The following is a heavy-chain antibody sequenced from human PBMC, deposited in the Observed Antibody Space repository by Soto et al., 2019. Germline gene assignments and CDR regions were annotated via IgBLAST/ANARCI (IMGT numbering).Heavy chain of an antibody. CDR3: ARDPQYSGSLPGGGDAFDI. CDR2: ISVYNGNT. J-gene: IGHJ3*02. V-gene: IGHV1-18*01. D-gene: IGHD1-26*01. CDR1: GYSFINCG. Sequence: GASVKVSCKASGYSFINCGITWVRQVPGQGLEWIGWISVYNGNTHYAESLQGRVTMTTDTSTTTAYMELRSLTSDDTAMYYCARDPQYSGSLPGGGDAFDISGPGTMVTVSS.